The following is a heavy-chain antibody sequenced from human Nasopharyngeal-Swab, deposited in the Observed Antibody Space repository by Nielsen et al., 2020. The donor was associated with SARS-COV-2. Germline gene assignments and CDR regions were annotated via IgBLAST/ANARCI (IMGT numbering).Heavy chain of an antibody. CDR1: GFTFSSYW. CDR2: INSDGSST. D-gene: IGHD6-13*01. Sequence: GGSLRLSCEASGFTFSSYWMHWVRQAPGKGLVWVTRINSDGSSTSYADSVKGRFTISRDNAKNTLYLQMNSLRAEDTAVYYCARGGAAAEGYYGMDVWGQGTTVTVSS. J-gene: IGHJ6*02. CDR3: ARGGAAAEGYYGMDV. V-gene: IGHV3-74*01.